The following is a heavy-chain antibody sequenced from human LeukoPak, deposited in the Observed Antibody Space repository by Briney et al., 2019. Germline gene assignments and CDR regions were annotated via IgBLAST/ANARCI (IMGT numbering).Heavy chain of an antibody. CDR2: IKQDGSEK. Sequence: GGSLRLSCAASGFTFSSYWMSWVRQAPGKGLEGVANIKQDGSEKYYVDSVKGRFTISRDNAKNSLYLQMNSLRAEDTAVYYCATRTYSSGWYWNYWGQGTLVTVSS. D-gene: IGHD6-19*01. CDR3: ATRTYSSGWYWNY. J-gene: IGHJ4*02. V-gene: IGHV3-7*01. CDR1: GFTFSSYW.